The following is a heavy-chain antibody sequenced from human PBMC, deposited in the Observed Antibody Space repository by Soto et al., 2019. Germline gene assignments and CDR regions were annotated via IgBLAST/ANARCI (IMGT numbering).Heavy chain of an antibody. CDR2: IIPIFGTG. V-gene: IGHV1-69*12. Sequence: QVQLVQSGAEVKKPGSSVKVSCKASGGTFSSYAISWVRQAPGQGLEWLGGIIPIFGTGNYAQKFQGRLTITADESTSTANMELSSLKSEDTAVYYCARARTSSCAVGCWFDPGGQGTLVTVSS. CDR3: ARARTSSCAVGCWFDP. J-gene: IGHJ5*02. CDR1: GGTFSSYA. D-gene: IGHD2-15*01.